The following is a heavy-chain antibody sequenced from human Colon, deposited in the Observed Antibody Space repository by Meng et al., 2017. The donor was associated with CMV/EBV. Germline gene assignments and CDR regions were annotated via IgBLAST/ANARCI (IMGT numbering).Heavy chain of an antibody. CDR2: ISGSGGST. CDR3: AALYSSSSRPNFDY. D-gene: IGHD6-6*01. Sequence: GGSLRLSCAASGFTFSSYAMSWVRQAPGKGLEWVSAISGSGGSTYYADSVKGRFTISRDNSKNTLYLQMNSLRAEDTAVYYCAALYSSSSRPNFDYWGQGTLVTVSS. V-gene: IGHV3-23*01. CDR1: GFTFSSYA. J-gene: IGHJ4*02.